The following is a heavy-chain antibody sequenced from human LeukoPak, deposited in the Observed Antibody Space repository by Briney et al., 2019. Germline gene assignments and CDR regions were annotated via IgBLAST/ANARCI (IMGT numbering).Heavy chain of an antibody. D-gene: IGHD1-7*01. CDR3: ARAGMTGTPDY. CDR1: GFTFRTNA. V-gene: IGHV3-7*01. J-gene: IGHJ4*02. Sequence: GGSLRLSCAASGFTFRTNAMSWVRQAPGKGLEWVANIKQDGSETYYVDSVKGRFTLSRDNARNSLYLQMNYVGVDDTAVYYCARAGMTGTPDYWGQGTLVTVSS. CDR2: IKQDGSET.